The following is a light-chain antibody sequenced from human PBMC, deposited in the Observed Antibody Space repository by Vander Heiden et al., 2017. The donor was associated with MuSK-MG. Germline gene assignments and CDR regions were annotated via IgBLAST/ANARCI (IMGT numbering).Light chain of an antibody. V-gene: IGKV1-5*03. CDR3: QHVVNSSDT. CDR2: KAS. J-gene: IGKJ1*01. CDR1: QRISNW. Sequence: IHLTQSPSPLSASVGDRVTITCRASQRISNWLAWYQLKPGKAPSVLIYKASTLEVGVPSRFSGSGSGTAFTLSISNLLPDDFAPYYFQHVVNSSDTFGQGTKVDVK.